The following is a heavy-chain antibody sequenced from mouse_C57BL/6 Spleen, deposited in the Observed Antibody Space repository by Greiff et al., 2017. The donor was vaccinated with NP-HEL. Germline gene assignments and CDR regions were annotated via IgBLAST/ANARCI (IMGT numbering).Heavy chain of an antibody. CDR1: GYTFTSYT. J-gene: IGHJ4*01. CDR2: INPSSGYT. D-gene: IGHD1-1*01. Sequence: QVQLKQSGAELARPGASVKISCKASGYTFTSYTMHWVKQRPGQGLEWIGYINPSSGYTKYNQKFKDKATLTADKSSSTAYMQLSSLTSEDSAVYYCARARSHYGDYAMDDWGQGTSVTVSS. V-gene: IGHV1-4*01. CDR3: ARARSHYGDYAMDD.